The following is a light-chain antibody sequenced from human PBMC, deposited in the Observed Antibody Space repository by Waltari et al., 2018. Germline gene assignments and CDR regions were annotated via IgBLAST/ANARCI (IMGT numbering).Light chain of an antibody. J-gene: IGLJ2*01. CDR1: SSNIGAGYD. CDR2: CNS. Sequence: QSVLTQPPSVSGAPGQRVTISCTGSSSNIGAGYDVHWYQQLPGTAPKLLIFCNSIRPAGVPDRFSGSKSGTSSSLAITGLQAEDEADYYCQSYDSSLSSVVFGGGTKLTVL. CDR3: QSYDSSLSSVV. V-gene: IGLV1-40*01.